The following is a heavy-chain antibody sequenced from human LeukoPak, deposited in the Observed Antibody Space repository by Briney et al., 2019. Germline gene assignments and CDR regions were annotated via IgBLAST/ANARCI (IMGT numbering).Heavy chain of an antibody. D-gene: IGHD4-17*01. CDR2: ISAYNGNT. CDR1: GYTFTSYG. CDR3: ARHSYGDYPLRDYYYYMDV. V-gene: IGHV1-18*01. Sequence: ASVKVSCKASGYTFTSYGISWVRQAPGQGLEWMGWISAYNGNTNYAQKFQGRVTITADESTSTAYMELSSLRSEDTAVYYCARHSYGDYPLRDYYYYMDVWGKGTTVTISS. J-gene: IGHJ6*03.